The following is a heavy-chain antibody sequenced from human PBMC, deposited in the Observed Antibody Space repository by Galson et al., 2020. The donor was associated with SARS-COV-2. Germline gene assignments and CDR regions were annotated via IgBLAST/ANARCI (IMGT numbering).Heavy chain of an antibody. D-gene: IGHD2-2*01. CDR3: ARDRHCSSTSCLVYYYYYMDV. Sequence: ASVKVSCKASGYTFTSYAMNWVRQAPGQGLEWMGWINTNTGNPTYAQGFTGRFVFSLDTSVSTAYLQISSLKAEDTAVYYCARDRHCSSTSCLVYYYYYMDVWGKGTTVTVSS. V-gene: IGHV7-4-1*02. CDR1: GYTFTSYA. J-gene: IGHJ6*03. CDR2: INTNTGNP.